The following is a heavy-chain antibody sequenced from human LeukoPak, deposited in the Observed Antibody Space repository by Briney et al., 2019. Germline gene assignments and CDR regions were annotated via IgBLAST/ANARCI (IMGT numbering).Heavy chain of an antibody. V-gene: IGHV3-48*03. D-gene: IGHD4-17*01. CDR2: ISSSGSTI. CDR3: ARSVYGDYPDY. CDR1: GFTFNSYE. J-gene: IGHJ4*02. Sequence: PGGSLRLSCAVSGFTFNSYEMNWVRQAPGKGLEWVSYISSSGSTIYYADSVKGRFTISRDSAKNSLYLQMNSLRAEDTAVYYCARSVYGDYPDYWGQGTLVTVSS.